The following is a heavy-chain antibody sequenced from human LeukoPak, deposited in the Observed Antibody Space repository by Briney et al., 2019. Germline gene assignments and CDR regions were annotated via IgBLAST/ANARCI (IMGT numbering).Heavy chain of an antibody. J-gene: IGHJ4*02. V-gene: IGHV4-39*01. CDR3: ARHEGAVAASRLFDY. CDR1: GGSISSYY. D-gene: IGHD2-15*01. CDR2: IYYSGST. Sequence: NPSETLSLTCTVSGGSISSYYWGWIRQPPGKGLEWIGSIYYSGSTYYNPSLKSRVTISVDTSKNQFSLKLSSVTAADTAVYYCARHEGAVAASRLFDYWGQGTLVTVSS.